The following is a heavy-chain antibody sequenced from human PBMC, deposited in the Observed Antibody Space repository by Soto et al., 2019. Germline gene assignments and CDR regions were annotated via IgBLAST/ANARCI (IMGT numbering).Heavy chain of an antibody. CDR1: GYTFTGYY. CDR3: ASGLGYCSGGSCPNDAFDI. V-gene: IGHV1-2*04. Sequence: ASVKVSCKASGYTFTGYYMHWVRQAPGQGLEWMGWINPNSGGTNYAQKFQGWVTMTRDTSINTAYMELSRLRSDDTAVYYCASGLGYCSGGSCPNDAFDIWGQGTMVTVSS. D-gene: IGHD2-15*01. CDR2: INPNSGGT. J-gene: IGHJ3*02.